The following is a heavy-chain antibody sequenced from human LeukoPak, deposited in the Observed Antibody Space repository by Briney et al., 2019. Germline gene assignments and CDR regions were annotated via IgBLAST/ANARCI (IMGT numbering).Heavy chain of an antibody. J-gene: IGHJ4*02. D-gene: IGHD6-13*01. CDR1: GYTFTGFY. CDR2: INPKSGGT. V-gene: IGHV1-2*02. CDR3: ARDIPLVAAAGTPSFDY. Sequence: GASVKVSCKASGYTFTGFYMHWVRQAPGHGLEWWGWINPKSGGTNYAQKFQGRVTMTRDTTISTAYMELSRLRSDDTAVYYCARDIPLVAAAGTPSFDYRGQGTLVTVSS.